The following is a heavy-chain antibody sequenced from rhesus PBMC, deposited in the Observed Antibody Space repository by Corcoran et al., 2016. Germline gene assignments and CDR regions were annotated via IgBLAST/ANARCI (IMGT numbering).Heavy chain of an antibody. CDR3: AAGDSSGWYDYGLDS. CDR1: GYSISSGYG. CDR2: ISYSGST. J-gene: IGHJ6*01. Sequence: QLQLQESGPGLVKPSETLSLTCAVSGYSISSGYGWSWIRQPPGKGLEWIGYISYSGSTSYNPSLKSRGSMSRVTSKNQFSLKLRSGTAADTAVYYCAAGDSSGWYDYGLDSWGQGVVVTVSS. D-gene: IGHD6-31*01. V-gene: IGHV4-122*02.